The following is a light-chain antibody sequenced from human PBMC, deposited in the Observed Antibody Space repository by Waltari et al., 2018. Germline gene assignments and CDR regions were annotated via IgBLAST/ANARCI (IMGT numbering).Light chain of an antibody. CDR2: TVS. V-gene: IGKV2-30*02. CDR1: QSLVHSNGNTY. Sequence: DAVITQSPLSLPVTLGLPASIPCKSSQSLVHSNGNTYLKWCQQRPGQSPRRLIYTVSNRESAVPDRFSGIGSGADFTLKISRVEAEDVGVYYCMQGTHWPYTFGQGTRLDIK. J-gene: IGKJ2*01. CDR3: MQGTHWPYT.